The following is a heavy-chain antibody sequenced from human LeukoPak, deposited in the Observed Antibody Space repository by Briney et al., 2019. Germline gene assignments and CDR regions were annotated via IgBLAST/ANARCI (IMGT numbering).Heavy chain of an antibody. CDR3: ARHQLPDLYYYYYGMDV. J-gene: IGHJ6*04. D-gene: IGHD2-2*01. CDR2: IYYSGST. CDR1: GGSISSYY. V-gene: IGHV4-59*01. Sequence: SETLSLTCTVAGGSISSYYWSWVRQPPGKGLEWDGYIYYSGSTNYNPSLKSRLTISVDTSKNQFSLKLSSVTAADTAVYYCARHQLPDLYYYYYGMDVWGKGTTVTVSS.